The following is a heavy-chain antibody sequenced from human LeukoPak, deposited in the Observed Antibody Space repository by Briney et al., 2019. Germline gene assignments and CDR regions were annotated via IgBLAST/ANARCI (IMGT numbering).Heavy chain of an antibody. CDR1: GFTFSAYW. CDR3: AGAPPRVQYRRRTPGDYYYYMDV. D-gene: IGHD6-6*01. Sequence: PGGSLRLSCAASGFTFSAYWMTWVRRAPGKGLEWVANIKQGGNEKYYVDSVRGRFTISRDNAKNSLYLQMNSLRAEDTAIYYCAGAPPRVQYRRRTPGDYYYYMDVWGKGTTVTVSS. J-gene: IGHJ6*03. CDR2: IKQGGNEK. V-gene: IGHV3-7*01.